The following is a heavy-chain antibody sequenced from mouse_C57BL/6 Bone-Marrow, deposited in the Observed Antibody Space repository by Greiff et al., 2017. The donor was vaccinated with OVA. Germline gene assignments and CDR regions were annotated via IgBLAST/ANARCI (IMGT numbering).Heavy chain of an antibody. Sequence: VQLQQSGAELVRPGASVKLSCTASGFNIKDDYMHWVKQRPEQGLEWIGWIAPENGDTEYASKFQGKATITADTSSNTAYLQLSSLTSEDTAVYYCTILVWLRRGAWVAYWGQGTLVTVSA. D-gene: IGHD2-9*01. CDR1: GFNIKDDY. V-gene: IGHV14-4*01. CDR2: IAPENGDT. J-gene: IGHJ3*01. CDR3: TILVWLRRGAWVAY.